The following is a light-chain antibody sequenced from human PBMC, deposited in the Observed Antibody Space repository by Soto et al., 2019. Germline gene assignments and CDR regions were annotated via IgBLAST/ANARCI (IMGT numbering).Light chain of an antibody. Sequence: EIVMTHSPVTLSVSPGERGTLSCRASQRVSSNLAWYQQKPGQAPRLLIYGASTRATGIPARFSGSGSWTEFTLPISSLQSGDFAVYYCKQYNNWPPGTFGRGTRLEIK. V-gene: IGKV3-15*01. J-gene: IGKJ5*01. CDR3: KQYNNWPPGT. CDR1: QRVSSN. CDR2: GAS.